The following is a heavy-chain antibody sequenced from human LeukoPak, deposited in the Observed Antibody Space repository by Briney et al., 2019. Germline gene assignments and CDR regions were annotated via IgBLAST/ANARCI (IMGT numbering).Heavy chain of an antibody. V-gene: IGHV7-4-1*02. CDR3: ARVDNIKTSYGLGSYSADY. CDR2: INTNTGNP. D-gene: IGHD3-10*01. Sequence: ASVKVSCKASGYTFTNYAMNWVRQAPGQGFEWMGWINTNTGNPTYAQGFTGRFVFSLDTSVSTAYLQISSLKAEDTAVYYCARVDNIKTSYGLGSYSADYWGQGTLVTVSS. CDR1: GYTFTNYA. J-gene: IGHJ4*02.